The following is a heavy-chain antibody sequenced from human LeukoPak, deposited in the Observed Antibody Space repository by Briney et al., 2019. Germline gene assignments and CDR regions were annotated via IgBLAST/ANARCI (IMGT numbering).Heavy chain of an antibody. V-gene: IGHV1-69*06. CDR2: IIPIFGTA. CDR1: GGTFSSYA. J-gene: IGHJ3*02. Sequence: GASVKVSCKASGGTFSSYAISWVRQAPGQGLEWMGGIIPIFGTANYAQKFQGRVTITADKSTSTAYMELSSLRSEDTAVYYCARDVAAAGWVYDAFDIWGQGTMVTVSS. D-gene: IGHD6-13*01. CDR3: ARDVAAAGWVYDAFDI.